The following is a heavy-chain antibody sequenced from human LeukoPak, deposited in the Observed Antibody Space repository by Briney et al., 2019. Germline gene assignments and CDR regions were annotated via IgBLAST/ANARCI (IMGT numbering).Heavy chain of an antibody. CDR1: GYTFTAYY. V-gene: IGHV1-2*02. Sequence: ASVKVSCKASGYTFTAYYIHWLRQAPGQGPEWMGWIKPDSGSSHYAQKFQGRVTMTRDTSTSTVYMELSSLRSEDTAVYYCARDLDGGNSDYYYYGMDVWGQGTTVTVSS. J-gene: IGHJ6*02. CDR2: IKPDSGSS. CDR3: ARDLDGGNSDYYYYGMDV. D-gene: IGHD4-23*01.